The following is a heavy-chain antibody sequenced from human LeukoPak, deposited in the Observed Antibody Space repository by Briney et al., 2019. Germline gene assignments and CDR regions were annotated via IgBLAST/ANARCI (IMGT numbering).Heavy chain of an antibody. Sequence: PGGSLRLSCAASGFTFSSYSMNWVRQAPGKGLQWVASIKPDGSERKYVDSVKGRFTISRDNADNSLYLQMTSLRAEDTALYYCARKVWENDYWGQGTLVTVSS. CDR1: GFTFSSYS. J-gene: IGHJ4*02. CDR2: IKPDGSER. D-gene: IGHD3-16*01. V-gene: IGHV3-7*01. CDR3: ARKVWENDY.